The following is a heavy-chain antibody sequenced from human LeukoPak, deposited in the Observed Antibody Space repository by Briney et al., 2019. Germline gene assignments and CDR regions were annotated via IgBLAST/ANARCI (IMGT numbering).Heavy chain of an antibody. D-gene: IGHD1-1*01. J-gene: IGHJ4*02. CDR1: GFTFSPHG. CDR2: ISYDGYNK. Sequence: GGSLRLSCAASGFTFSPHGIHWVRQAPGKGLEWVALISYDGYNKNYGDSVKGRFTISRDNSKNTVYLQMNSLRPEDTGVYYCARGNWNDGEPDYWGQGTLVTVSS. V-gene: IGHV3-30*03. CDR3: ARGNWNDGEPDY.